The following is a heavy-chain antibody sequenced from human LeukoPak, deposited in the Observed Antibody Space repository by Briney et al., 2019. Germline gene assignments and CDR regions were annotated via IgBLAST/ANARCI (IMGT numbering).Heavy chain of an antibody. D-gene: IGHD1-14*01. V-gene: IGHV3-30-3*01. CDR3: AKDLIAGPPDYFDY. CDR2: TDGSNT. CDR1: GFTFTIYA. Sequence: GGSLRLSCAASGFTFTIYAVHWVRQAPGKGLEWVAVTDGSNTFYADSVKGRFTLSSDNSKNTLYLQTNSLRAEDTAVYYCAKDLIAGPPDYFDYWGQGTLVTVSS. J-gene: IGHJ4*02.